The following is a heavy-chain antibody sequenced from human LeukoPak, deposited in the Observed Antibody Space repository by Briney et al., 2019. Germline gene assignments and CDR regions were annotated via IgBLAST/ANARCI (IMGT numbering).Heavy chain of an antibody. CDR1: GFTFSSYG. CDR3: TTDYYDYVWGSYRPDY. CDR2: IRYDGSNK. Sequence: PGGSLRLSCAASGFTFSSYGMHWVRQAPGKGLEWVAFIRYDGSNKYYADSVKGRFTISRDDSKNTLYLQMNSLKTEDTAVYYCTTDYYDYVWGSYRPDYWGQGTLVTVSS. D-gene: IGHD3-16*02. J-gene: IGHJ4*02. V-gene: IGHV3-30*02.